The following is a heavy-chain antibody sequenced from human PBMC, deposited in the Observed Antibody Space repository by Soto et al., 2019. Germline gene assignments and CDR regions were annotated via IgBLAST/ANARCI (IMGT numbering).Heavy chain of an antibody. V-gene: IGHV1-69*01. CDR3: ARVLKGYYDSSGYAFDI. Sequence: QVQLVQSGAEVKKPGSSVKVSCKASGGTFSCYAISWVRQAPGQGLEWMGGIIPIFGTANYAQKFQGRVTITADESTSTAYMELSSLRSEDTAVYYCARVLKGYYDSSGYAFDIWGQGTMVIVSS. D-gene: IGHD3-22*01. CDR2: IIPIFGTA. CDR1: GGTFSCYA. J-gene: IGHJ3*02.